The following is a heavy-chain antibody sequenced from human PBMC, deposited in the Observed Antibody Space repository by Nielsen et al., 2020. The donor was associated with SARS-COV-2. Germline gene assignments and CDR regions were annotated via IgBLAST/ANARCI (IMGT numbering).Heavy chain of an antibody. J-gene: IGHJ6*03. CDR2: ISGYNAET. CDR1: GYTFSSYG. D-gene: IGHD3-3*01. CDR3: ARSAPFWIDYRAIYYNYMDV. V-gene: IGHV1-18*01. Sequence: ASVKVSCKTSGYTFSSYGISWLRQAPGQGLEWMGWISGYNAETTYNHNLQGRVSMTTDTSIDTAHMELRSLTSDDTAVYYCARSAPFWIDYRAIYYNYMDVWGKGTAVTVSS.